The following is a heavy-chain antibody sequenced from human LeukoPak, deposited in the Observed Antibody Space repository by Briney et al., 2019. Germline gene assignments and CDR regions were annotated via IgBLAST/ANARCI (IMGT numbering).Heavy chain of an antibody. D-gene: IGHD3-22*01. V-gene: IGHV3-23*01. CDR2: ISGSGGST. CDR3: AKDGEDTYYYDSSGYQTFDY. CDR1: GFTFSSYA. Sequence: GGSLRLSCAASGFTFSSYAMSWVCQAPGKGLEWVSAISGSGGSTYYADSVKGRFTISRDNSKNTLYLQMNSLRAEDTAVYYCAKDGEDTYYYDSSGYQTFDYWGQGTLVTVSS. J-gene: IGHJ4*02.